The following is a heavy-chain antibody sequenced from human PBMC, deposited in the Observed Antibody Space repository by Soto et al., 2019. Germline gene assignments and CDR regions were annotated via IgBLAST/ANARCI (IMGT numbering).Heavy chain of an antibody. V-gene: IGHV4-31*03. CDR2: IYYSGST. J-gene: IGHJ4*02. D-gene: IGHD3-10*01. CDR1: GGSISSGGYY. CDR3: ARGRQGGPVGFYKFFSYYLDY. Sequence: TLSLTCSVSGGSISSGGYYWSWIPQHPGKGLEWIGYIYYSGSTYYNPSLKIRVTISVDTSKNQFSLKLSSVTAAGTAVYVCARGRQGGPVGFYKFFSYYLDYWGQGTLVTVSS.